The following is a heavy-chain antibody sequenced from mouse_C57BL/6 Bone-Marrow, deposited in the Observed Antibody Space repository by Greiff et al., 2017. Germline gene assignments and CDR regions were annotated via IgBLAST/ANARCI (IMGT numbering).Heavy chain of an antibody. Sequence: QVQLQQPGAELVMPGASVKLSCKASGYTFTSYWMHWVKQRPGQGLEWIGEIDPSDSYTNYNQKFKGKSTLTVDKSSSAAYMQLSSLTSEDSAVYYCARDGYDGAWCDYWGQGTLVTVSA. D-gene: IGHD2-2*01. CDR3: ARDGYDGAWCDY. V-gene: IGHV1-69*01. CDR1: GYTFTSYW. CDR2: IDPSDSYT. J-gene: IGHJ3*01.